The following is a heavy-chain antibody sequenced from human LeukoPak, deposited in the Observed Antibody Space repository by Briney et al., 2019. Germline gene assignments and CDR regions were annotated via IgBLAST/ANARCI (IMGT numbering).Heavy chain of an antibody. CDR3: ARSPNSYYYDSSGYSVDAFDI. D-gene: IGHD3-22*01. J-gene: IGHJ3*02. Sequence: SETLSLTCTVSGGSISSYYWSWIRQPPGKGLEWIGYIYTSGSTNYNPSLESRVTISVDTSKNQFSLKLSSVTAADTAVYYCARSPNSYYYDSSGYSVDAFDIWGQGTMVTVSS. V-gene: IGHV4-4*09. CDR1: GGSISSYY. CDR2: IYTSGST.